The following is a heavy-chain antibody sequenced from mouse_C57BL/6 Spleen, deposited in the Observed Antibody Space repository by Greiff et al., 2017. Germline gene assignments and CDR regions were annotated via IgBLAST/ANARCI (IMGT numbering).Heavy chain of an antibody. V-gene: IGHV1-15*01. CDR2: IDPETGGT. D-gene: IGHD2-3*01. Sequence: VKLVESGAELVRPGASVTLSCKASGYTFTDYEMHWVKQTPVHGLEWIGAIDPETGGTAYNQKFKGKAILTADKSSSTAYMELRSLSSEDSAVYYCTRRWLGVSYAMDYWGQGTSGTVSS. CDR1: GYTFTDYE. J-gene: IGHJ4*01. CDR3: TRRWLGVSYAMDY.